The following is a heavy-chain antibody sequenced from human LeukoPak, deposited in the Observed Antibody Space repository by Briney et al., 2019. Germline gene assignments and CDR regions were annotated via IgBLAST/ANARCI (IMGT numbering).Heavy chain of an antibody. CDR1: GFTFSSYW. V-gene: IGHV3-74*01. Sequence: GSLRLSCAASGFTFSSYWMHWVRHVPGRGLAWVARIDRDGITTDYADSVKGRFTISRHNAKNTVYLQMESLRVEDTDVYYCGTSRWSGFVDSWGRGTRVTVSS. J-gene: IGHJ5*01. D-gene: IGHD3-3*01. CDR2: IDRDGITT. CDR3: GTSRWSGFVDS.